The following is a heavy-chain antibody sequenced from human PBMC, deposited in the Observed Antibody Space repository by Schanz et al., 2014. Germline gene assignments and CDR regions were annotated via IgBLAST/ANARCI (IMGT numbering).Heavy chain of an antibody. Sequence: VQLLESGGGLVQPGGSLRLSCVASGFTFSNYAMSWVRQAPGKGLEWVAVMWNDGIKTHYADSGKGRFTISRDNSKNTVYLQMNSLRTDDTAMYYCARDPNTSAWLPYFDTWGQGTLVTVSS. CDR1: GFTFSNYA. CDR2: MWNDGIKT. V-gene: IGHV3-30*04. CDR3: ARDPNTSAWLPYFDT. D-gene: IGHD6-19*01. J-gene: IGHJ4*02.